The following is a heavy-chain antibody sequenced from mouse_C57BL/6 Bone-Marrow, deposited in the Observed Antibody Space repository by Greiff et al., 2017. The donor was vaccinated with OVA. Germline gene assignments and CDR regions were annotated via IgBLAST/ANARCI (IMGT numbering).Heavy chain of an antibody. V-gene: IGHV1-59*01. Sequence: QVQLQQPGAELVRPGTSVKLSCKASGYTFTSYWMHWVKQRPGQGLEWIGVIDPSDSYTNYNQKFKGKATLTVDTSSSTAYMQLSSLTSEDSAVYYCARWNGNYFDYWGQGTTLTFST. D-gene: IGHD2-1*01. J-gene: IGHJ2*01. CDR1: GYTFTSYW. CDR3: ARWNGNYFDY. CDR2: IDPSDSYT.